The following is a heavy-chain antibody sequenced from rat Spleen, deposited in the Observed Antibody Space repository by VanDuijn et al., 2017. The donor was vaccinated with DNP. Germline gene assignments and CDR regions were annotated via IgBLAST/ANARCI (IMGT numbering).Heavy chain of an antibody. V-gene: IGHV2-30*01. CDR3: TREGNSPFDY. CDR1: GFSLASYT. D-gene: IGHD3-8*01. Sequence: QVQLKESGPGLVQPSQTLSLTCTVSGFSLASYTVHWVRQPTGKGLEWMGIIWTGGNTHYNPALNSRLRISRDTSKSQVFLKVNSLQTEDTATYFCTREGNSPFDYWGQGVMVTVSS. J-gene: IGHJ2*01. CDR2: IWTGGNT.